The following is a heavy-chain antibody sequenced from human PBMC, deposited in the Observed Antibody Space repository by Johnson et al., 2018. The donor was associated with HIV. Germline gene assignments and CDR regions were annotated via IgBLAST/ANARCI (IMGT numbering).Heavy chain of an antibody. Sequence: VQLVESGGGLVQPGGSLRLSCAASGFTFSNYGMHWVRQAPGKGLEWVALITYDGSHKYYADSVKGRFTISRDNSKNTLSLQMNSPRVDDTAIYYCARVRAGRENAFDIWGQGTMVTVSS. CDR2: ITYDGSHK. D-gene: IGHD1-26*01. CDR1: GFTFSNYG. V-gene: IGHV3-30*03. CDR3: ARVRAGRENAFDI. J-gene: IGHJ3*02.